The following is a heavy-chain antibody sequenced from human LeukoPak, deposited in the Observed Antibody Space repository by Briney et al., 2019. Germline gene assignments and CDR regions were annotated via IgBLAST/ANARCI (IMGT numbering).Heavy chain of an antibody. D-gene: IGHD3-22*01. V-gene: IGHV5-51*01. CDR2: IYPGDSDT. CDR3: ARHGAAYDSSGYYYFSGY. J-gene: IGHJ4*02. Sequence: GDSLKISCKGSGYSFSNYWIGWVRQMPGKGLEWMGIIYPGDSDTRYSPSFQGQVTISADKSISTAYLQWSSLKASDTAMYYCARHGAAYDSSGYYYFSGYWGQGTLVTVSS. CDR1: GYSFSNYW.